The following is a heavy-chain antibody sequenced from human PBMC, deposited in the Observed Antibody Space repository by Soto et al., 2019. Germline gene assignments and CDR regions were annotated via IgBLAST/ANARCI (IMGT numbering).Heavy chain of an antibody. Sequence: PGGSVRLSCVASGFAFSSFGMHWVRQAPGKGLEWVAIIWYDGSDKYYGDSAKGRFTISRDNSKNTLFLQMNSLRAEDTAVYHCAFGNLSYYFDYWGQGTPVTVSS. CDR1: GFAFSSFG. CDR3: AFGNLSYYFDY. CDR2: IWYDGSDK. J-gene: IGHJ4*02. V-gene: IGHV3-33*02. D-gene: IGHD3-16*01.